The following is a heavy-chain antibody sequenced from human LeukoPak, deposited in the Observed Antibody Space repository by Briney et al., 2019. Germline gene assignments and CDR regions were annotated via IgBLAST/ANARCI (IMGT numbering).Heavy chain of an antibody. CDR3: AKFTVPAAILDY. J-gene: IGHJ4*02. V-gene: IGHV3-30*02. CDR1: GFTFSSYG. D-gene: IGHD2-2*01. CDR2: IRYDGSNK. Sequence: GGSLRLSCAASGFTFSSYGMHWVRQAPGKGLEWVAFIRYDGSNKYYADSVKGRFTIYRDNSKNTLYLQMNSLRAEDTAVYYCAKFTVPAAILDYWGQGTLVTVSS.